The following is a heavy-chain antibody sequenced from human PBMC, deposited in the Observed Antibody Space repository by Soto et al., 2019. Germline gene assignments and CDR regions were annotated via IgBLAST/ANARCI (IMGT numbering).Heavy chain of an antibody. CDR3: ARDLMKGRVVGATGY. CDR1: GFTFSSYA. D-gene: IGHD1-26*01. V-gene: IGHV3-30-3*01. Sequence: GGSLRLSCAASGFTFSSYAMHWVRQAPGKGLEWVAVISYDGSNKYYADSVKGRFTISRDNSKNTLYLQMNSLRAEDTAVYYCARDLMKGRVVGATGYWGQGTLVTVSS. CDR2: ISYDGSNK. J-gene: IGHJ4*02.